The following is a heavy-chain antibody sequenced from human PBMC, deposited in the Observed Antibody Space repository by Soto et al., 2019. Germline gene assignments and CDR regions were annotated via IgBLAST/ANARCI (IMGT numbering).Heavy chain of an antibody. CDR3: ARDRIVGATTELIFDY. CDR2: IWYDGSNK. J-gene: IGHJ4*02. CDR1: GFTFSSYG. D-gene: IGHD1-26*01. V-gene: IGHV3-33*01. Sequence: QVQLVESGGGVVQPGRSLRLSCAASGFTFSSYGMHWVRQAPGKGLEWVAVIWYDGSNKYYADSVKGRFTISRDNSKNTLYLQMNSLRAEDTAVYYCARDRIVGATTELIFDYWGQGTLVTVSS.